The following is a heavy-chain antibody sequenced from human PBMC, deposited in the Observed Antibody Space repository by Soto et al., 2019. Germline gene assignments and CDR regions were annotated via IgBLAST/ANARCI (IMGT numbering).Heavy chain of an antibody. V-gene: IGHV4-30-4*01. CDR3: ARDLGTVTTYLEYAFDI. Sequence: QVQLQESGPGLVKPSQTLSLTCTVSGGSISSGDYYWSWIRQPPGKGLEWIGYIYYSGSTYYNPSLKSRVTISVDTSKNQFSLKLSSVTAADTAVYYCARDLGTVTTYLEYAFDIWGQGTMVTVSS. CDR1: GGSISSGDYY. CDR2: IYYSGST. D-gene: IGHD4-17*01. J-gene: IGHJ3*02.